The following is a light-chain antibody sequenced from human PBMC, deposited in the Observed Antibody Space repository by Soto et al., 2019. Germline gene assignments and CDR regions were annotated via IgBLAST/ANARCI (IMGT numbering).Light chain of an antibody. V-gene: IGKV1-9*01. CDR1: QDINTY. CDR2: APS. J-gene: IGKJ1*01. Sequence: DIQLTQSPPFLSASVGDRVTIACRASQDINTYLAWYQQNPGKAPKLLIYAPSTLFSGVPSRFSGSGSGTEFTLTISSLQPEDFATYYCQQLNSYPRTFGQGTKVEMK. CDR3: QQLNSYPRT.